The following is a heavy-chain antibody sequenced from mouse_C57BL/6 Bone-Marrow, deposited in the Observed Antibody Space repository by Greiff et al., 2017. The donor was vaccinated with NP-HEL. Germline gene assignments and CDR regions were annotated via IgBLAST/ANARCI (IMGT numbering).Heavy chain of an antibody. D-gene: IGHD2-1*01. CDR2: INSDGGST. CDR1: EYAFPSYD. J-gene: IGHJ1*01. V-gene: IGHV5-2*01. Sequence: EVQGVESGGGLVQPGASLKLSCESTEYAFPSYDMSWVRQTPEQRLELVAAINSDGGSTSYPDTMEGRFILSRDNTTNTLYLQMSRLRSEDTALYDCASHYGNRYCDVWGWGTAVTVTA. CDR3: ASHYGNRYCDV.